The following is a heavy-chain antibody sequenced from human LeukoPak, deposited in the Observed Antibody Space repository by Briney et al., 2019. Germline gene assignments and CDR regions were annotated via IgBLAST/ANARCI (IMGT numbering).Heavy chain of an antibody. CDR1: NSSFTNYW. D-gene: IGHD6-6*01. CDR2: IDPSDSYT. CDR3: ASSAIAARLGY. J-gene: IGHJ4*02. V-gene: IGHV5-10-1*01. Sequence: PGEPLKISCKGSNSSFTNYWISWVRQMPGKGLEWMGRIDPSDSYTNYSPSFQGHVTISADKSISTAYLQWSSLKASDTAMYYCASSAIAARLGYWGQGTLVTVSS.